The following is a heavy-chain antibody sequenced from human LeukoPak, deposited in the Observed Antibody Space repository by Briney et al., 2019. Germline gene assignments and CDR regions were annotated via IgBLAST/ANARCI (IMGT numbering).Heavy chain of an antibody. V-gene: IGHV3-30*18. CDR2: ISYDGSNK. J-gene: IGHJ4*02. CDR1: GFTFSSYG. CDR3: AKAPDFWSGYPDY. D-gene: IGHD3-3*01. Sequence: GRSLRLSCAASGFTFSSYGMHWVRQAPGKGLEWVAVISYDGSNKYYADSVKGRFTISRDNSKNTLYLQMNSLRAEDTAVYYCAKAPDFWSGYPDYWGQGTLATVSS.